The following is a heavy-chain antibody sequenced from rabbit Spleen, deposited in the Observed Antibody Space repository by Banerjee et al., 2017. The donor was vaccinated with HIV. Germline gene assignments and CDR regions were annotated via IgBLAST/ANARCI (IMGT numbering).Heavy chain of an antibody. Sequence: QSLEESGGGLVQPEGSPTLTCTASGFSFSSRYYMCWVRQAPGKGLEWIACIDSGSSGFTYFATWAKGRFTISKTSSTTVTLQMTRLTAADTATYFCARDLVAVIGWNFNLWGPGTLVTVS. CDR2: IDSGSSGFT. V-gene: IGHV1S40*01. CDR3: ARDLVAVIGWNFNL. D-gene: IGHD1-1*01. CDR1: GFSFSSRYY. J-gene: IGHJ4*01.